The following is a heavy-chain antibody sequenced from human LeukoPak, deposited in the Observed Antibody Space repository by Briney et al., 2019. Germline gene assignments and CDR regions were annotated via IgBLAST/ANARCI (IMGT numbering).Heavy chain of an antibody. CDR2: IYYCGST. V-gene: IGHV4-31*03. J-gene: IGHJ4*02. D-gene: IGHD4-17*01. Sequence: PSETLSLTCTVSGGSISSGGYYWSWIRQHPGKGLEWIGYIYYCGSTYYNPSLKSRVTISVDTSKNQFSLKLSSVTAADTAVYYCARVDPDYGVDYWGQGTLVTVSS. CDR1: GGSISSGGYY. CDR3: ARVDPDYGVDY.